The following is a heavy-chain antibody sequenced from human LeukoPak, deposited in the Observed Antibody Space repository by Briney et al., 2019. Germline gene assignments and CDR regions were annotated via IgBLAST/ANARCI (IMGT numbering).Heavy chain of an antibody. CDR1: GFSFSRYV. CDR3: GKQVDYGLGVRLDI. CDR2: ISSSGSTT. D-gene: IGHD3-10*01. V-gene: IGHV3-48*03. J-gene: IGHJ1*01. Sequence: PGGSLRLSYAASGFSFSRYVMNWVRQAPGKGLEWVSYISSSGSTTDYADSVKGRFTISRDNAKNSLYLQMNSLRAEDTAVYYCGKQVDYGLGVRLDIWGQGTLVTDSS.